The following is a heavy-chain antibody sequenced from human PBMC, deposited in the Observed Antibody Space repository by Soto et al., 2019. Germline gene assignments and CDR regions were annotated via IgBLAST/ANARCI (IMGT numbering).Heavy chain of an antibody. V-gene: IGHV1-69*12. CDR3: ARDLDYGGNSFYYYGMDV. Sequence: QVQLVQSGAEVKKPGSSVKVSCKASGGTFSSYAIRWVRQAPGQGLEWMGGIIPIFGTANYAQKFQGRVTITADESTSTAYMELRRLRSEGTAVYYCARDLDYGGNSFYYYGMDVWGQGTTVTVSS. CDR2: IIPIFGTA. D-gene: IGHD4-17*01. CDR1: GGTFSSYA. J-gene: IGHJ6*02.